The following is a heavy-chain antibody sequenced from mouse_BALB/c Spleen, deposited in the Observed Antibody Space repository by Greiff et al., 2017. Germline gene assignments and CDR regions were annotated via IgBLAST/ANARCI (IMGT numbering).Heavy chain of an antibody. V-gene: IGHV2-9*02. D-gene: IGHD1-1*01. CDR1: GFSLTSYG. J-gene: IGHJ2*01. CDR3: ARGDYYGSSYDYFDY. Sequence: VKLEESGPGLVAPSQSLSITCTVSGFSLTSYGVHWVRQPPGKGLEWLGVIWAGGSTNYNSALMSRLSISKDNSKSQVFLKMNSLQTDDTAMYYCARGDYYGSSYDYFDYWGQGTTLTVSS. CDR2: IWAGGST.